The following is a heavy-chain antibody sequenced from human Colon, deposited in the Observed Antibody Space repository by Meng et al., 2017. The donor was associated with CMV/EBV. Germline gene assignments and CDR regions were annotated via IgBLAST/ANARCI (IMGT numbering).Heavy chain of an antibody. CDR1: GDSISGSSYY. V-gene: IGHV4-39*07. CDR2: IYYTGND. CDR3: ARMALHWYFDL. J-gene: IGHJ2*01. Sequence: QLREPGPRLCSPSETRSLTCTVSGDSISGSSYYWGWIRQPPGKGLEWIASIYYTGNDYHNPSLKSRVTISIDTSNNQFSLRLTSVTAADTAVYYCARMALHWYFDLWGRGTLVTVSS. D-gene: IGHD5-24*01.